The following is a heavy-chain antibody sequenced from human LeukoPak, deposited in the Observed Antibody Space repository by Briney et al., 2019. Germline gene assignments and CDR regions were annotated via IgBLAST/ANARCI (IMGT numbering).Heavy chain of an antibody. CDR2: ISGSGGGT. Sequence: GGSLRLSCAASGFTFSSYGMSWVRQAPGKGLERVSAISGSGGGTYYADSVKGRFTISRDNSKNTLYLQMNSLRAEDTAVYYCAKENTFYSGYADNWFDPWGQGTLVTVSS. CDR3: AKENTFYSGYADNWFDP. J-gene: IGHJ5*02. V-gene: IGHV3-23*01. D-gene: IGHD5-12*01. CDR1: GFTFSSYG.